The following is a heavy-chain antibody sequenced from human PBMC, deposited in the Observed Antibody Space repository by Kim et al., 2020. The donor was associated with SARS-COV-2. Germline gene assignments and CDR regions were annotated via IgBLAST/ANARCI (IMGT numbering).Heavy chain of an antibody. V-gene: IGHV1-2*06. CDR2: INPNSGGT. CDR1: GYTFTGYY. J-gene: IGHJ4*02. D-gene: IGHD5-12*01. Sequence: ASVKVSCKASGYTFTGYYMHWVRQAPGQGLEWMGRINPNSGGTNYAQKFQGRVTMTRDTSISTAYMELSRLRSDDTAVYYCARAIPDIVATIGSANFDYWGQGTLVTVSS. CDR3: ARAIPDIVATIGSANFDY.